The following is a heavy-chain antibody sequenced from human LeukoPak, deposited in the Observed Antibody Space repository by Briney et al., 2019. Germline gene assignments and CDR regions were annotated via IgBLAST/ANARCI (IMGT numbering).Heavy chain of an antibody. Sequence: SETLSLTCTVSGGSISSSSYYWGWIRQPPGKGLEWIGSIYYSGSTYYNPSLKSRVTISVDTSKNQFSLKLSSVTAADTAVYYCARGYGPYFDYWGQGTLVTVSS. J-gene: IGHJ4*02. D-gene: IGHD3-16*01. V-gene: IGHV4-39*07. CDR1: GGSISSSSYY. CDR3: ARGYGPYFDY. CDR2: IYYSGST.